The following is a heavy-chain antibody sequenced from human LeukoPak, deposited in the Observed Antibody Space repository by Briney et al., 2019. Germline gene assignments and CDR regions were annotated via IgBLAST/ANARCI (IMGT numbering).Heavy chain of an antibody. D-gene: IGHD3-3*01. V-gene: IGHV1-69*04. CDR2: IIPVLGVS. Sequence: SVKVSCKASGGSFSSYVITWVRQAPGQGLEWMGRIIPVLGVSNFAQKFQGRVTITADKSTNTAHMELSRLESGDTAVYYCATAPRRGRSGYYYYYYMDVWGKGTTVTVSS. J-gene: IGHJ6*03. CDR1: GGSFSSYV. CDR3: ATAPRRGRSGYYYYYYMDV.